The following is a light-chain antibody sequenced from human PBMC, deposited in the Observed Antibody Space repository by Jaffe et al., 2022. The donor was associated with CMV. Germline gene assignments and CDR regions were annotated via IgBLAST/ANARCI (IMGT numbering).Light chain of an antibody. CDR2: AAT. Sequence: DVQMTQSPSSLAAFVGDRVTISCRATQNINSRLNWYQQKPGTAPKLLISAATRMESGVPSRFSGSGSGTDFTLTISSLQPEDFATYYCQQSDSIPQTFGQGTKVEIK. V-gene: IGKV1-39*01. J-gene: IGKJ1*01. CDR3: QQSDSIPQT. CDR1: QNINSR.